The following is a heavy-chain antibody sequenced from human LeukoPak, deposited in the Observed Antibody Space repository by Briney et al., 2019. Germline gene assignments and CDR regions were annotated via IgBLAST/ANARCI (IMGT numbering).Heavy chain of an antibody. Sequence: GASVKVSCKASGGTFSSYAISWVRQAPGQGLEWMGGIIPIFGTANYAQKFQGRVTITADKSTSTAYMELSSLRSEDTAVYYCAGGVVTYNDAFDIWGQGTMVTVSS. V-gene: IGHV1-69*06. D-gene: IGHD3-16*01. CDR2: IIPIFGTA. CDR1: GGTFSSYA. CDR3: AGGVVTYNDAFDI. J-gene: IGHJ3*02.